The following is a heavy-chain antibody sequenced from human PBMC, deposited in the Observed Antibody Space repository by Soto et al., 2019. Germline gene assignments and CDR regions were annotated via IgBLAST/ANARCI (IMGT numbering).Heavy chain of an antibody. D-gene: IGHD3-10*01. CDR1: GYTFTGYY. CDR2: INPNSGGT. J-gene: IGHJ5*02. V-gene: IGHV1-2*04. CDR3: AGGRGTMVRGVIITDWFDP. Sequence: QVQLVQSGAEVKKPGASVKVSCKASGYTFTGYYMHWVRQAPGQGLEWMGWINPNSGGTNYAQKFQGWVTMTRDTSISTAYMELSRLRSDDTAVYYCAGGRGTMVRGVIITDWFDPWGQGTLVTVSS.